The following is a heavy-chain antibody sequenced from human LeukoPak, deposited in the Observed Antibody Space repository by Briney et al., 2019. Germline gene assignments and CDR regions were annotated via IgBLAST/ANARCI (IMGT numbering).Heavy chain of an antibody. D-gene: IGHD1-1*01. Sequence: SETLSLTCAVYGGSFNDYYWIWIRQPPGKGLEWIGEIKPSGRTNYNPSLESRVIISVDKSKNQFSLNLRFVTAADTAVYYCARQYNWGVSWFDPWGQGTLVTVSS. J-gene: IGHJ5*02. CDR1: GGSFNDYY. CDR2: IKPSGRT. CDR3: ARQYNWGVSWFDP. V-gene: IGHV4-34*01.